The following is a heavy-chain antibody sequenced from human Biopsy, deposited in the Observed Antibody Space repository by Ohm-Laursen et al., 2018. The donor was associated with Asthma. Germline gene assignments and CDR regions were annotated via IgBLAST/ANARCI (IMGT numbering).Heavy chain of an antibody. D-gene: IGHD4-17*01. Sequence: VCSAKLSSKASGGALSTFGISWVRQAPGQGVGWMGGIILIYETATYAQNSQGRPAFTADESTSTAYMELSRLRSEDTAVYFGARYYEGDYVQSRLPFTYWGQGTLVTVSS. J-gene: IGHJ4*02. CDR2: IILIYETA. CDR1: GGALSTFG. V-gene: IGHV1-69*01. CDR3: ARYYEGDYVQSRLPFTY.